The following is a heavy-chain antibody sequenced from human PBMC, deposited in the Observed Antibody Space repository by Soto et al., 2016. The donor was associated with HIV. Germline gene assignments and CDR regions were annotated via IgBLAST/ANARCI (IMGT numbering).Heavy chain of an antibody. CDR3: AKVWWLRLGAFDI. V-gene: IGHV3-23*01. CDR1: GFTFNNYA. CDR2: ISGSGDST. D-gene: IGHD5-12*01. J-gene: IGHJ3*02. Sequence: EVQLLESGGGLVQPGGSLRLSCTASGFTFNNYAMSWVRQAPGKGLEWVSTISGSGDSTYYADSVKGRSTISRDNSKNTLYVQMNSLRAEDTAVYYCAKVWWLRLGAFDIWGQGTMVTVS.